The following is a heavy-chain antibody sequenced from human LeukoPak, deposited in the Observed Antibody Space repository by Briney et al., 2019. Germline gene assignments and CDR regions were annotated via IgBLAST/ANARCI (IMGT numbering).Heavy chain of an antibody. D-gene: IGHD6-13*01. CDR2: ISYAGSNK. J-gene: IGHJ6*02. CDR3: ARGSAANPYYYYYYGMDV. CDR1: GFTFSSYA. V-gene: IGHV3-30-3*01. Sequence: PGGSLRLSCAASGFTFSSYAMHWVRQAPGKGLEWVAVISYAGSNKYYADSVRGRFTISRDNSKNTLYLQMNSLRAGDTAVYYCARGSAANPYYYYYYGMDVWGQGTTVTVSS.